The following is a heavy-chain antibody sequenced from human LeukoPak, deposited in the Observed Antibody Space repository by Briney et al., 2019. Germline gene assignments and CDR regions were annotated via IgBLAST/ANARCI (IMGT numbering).Heavy chain of an antibody. CDR1: GGSISSSSYY. CDR3: ARREGLLWFGEVHHFDY. D-gene: IGHD3-10*01. J-gene: IGHJ4*02. V-gene: IGHV4-39*01. CDR2: IYYSGST. Sequence: PSETLSLTCTVSGGSISSSSYYWGWIRQPPGKGLEWIGSIYYSGSTYYNPSLKSRVTISVDTSKNQFSLKLSSVTAADTAVYYCARREGLLWFGEVHHFDYWGQGTLVTVSS.